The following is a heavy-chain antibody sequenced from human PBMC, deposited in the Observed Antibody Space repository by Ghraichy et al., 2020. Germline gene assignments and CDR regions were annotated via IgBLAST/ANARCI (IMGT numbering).Heavy chain of an antibody. J-gene: IGHJ3*01. D-gene: IGHD3-10*01. CDR3: ARDDYYGSGQTGIDAFDV. CDR1: GISIGNNY. Sequence: SETLSLTCSVSGISIGNNYWNWIRQPAGKGLEWIGHIFVTGDTNYNPSLRSRVTLSVDTSKNHFSLKMSSMTAADTAIYYCARDDYYGSGQTGIDAFDVWGQGTMVTVSS. V-gene: IGHV4-4*07. CDR2: IFVTGDT.